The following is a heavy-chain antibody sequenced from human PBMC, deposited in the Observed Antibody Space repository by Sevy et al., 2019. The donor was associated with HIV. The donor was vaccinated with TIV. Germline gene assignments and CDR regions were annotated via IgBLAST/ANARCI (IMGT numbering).Heavy chain of an antibody. CDR1: GFTFSSYV. CDR2: IWYDGTIK. CDR3: ARGGGYCGGDGYSIDY. V-gene: IGHV3-33*08. Sequence: GGSLRLSCAASGFTFSSYVMHWVRQAPGKGLEWVALIWYDGTIKYYADSVKGRLTISRDNSKDTLFLQMNSLTPEDTSVYYCARGGGYCGGDGYSIDYWGQRTLVTVSS. J-gene: IGHJ4*02. D-gene: IGHD2-21*02.